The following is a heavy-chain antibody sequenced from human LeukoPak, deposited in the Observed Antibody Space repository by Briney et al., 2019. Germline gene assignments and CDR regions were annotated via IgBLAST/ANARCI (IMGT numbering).Heavy chain of an antibody. J-gene: IGHJ4*02. CDR1: EFSFGSYA. CDR2: ISGSGDST. V-gene: IGHV3-23*01. Sequence: GGSLRLSCAFSEFSFGSYAMSWVRQAAGKGLEWVSTISGSGDSTYYADSVKGRFTISRDNSKDTLYLQMSSVRVDDTAVYYCARDRGRYYDSRGFYWGYYFDSWGQGILVTVST. D-gene: IGHD3-22*01. CDR3: ARDRGRYYDSRGFYWGYYFDS.